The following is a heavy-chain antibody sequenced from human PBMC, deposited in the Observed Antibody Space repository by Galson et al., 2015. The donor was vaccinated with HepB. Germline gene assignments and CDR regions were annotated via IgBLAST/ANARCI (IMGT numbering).Heavy chain of an antibody. J-gene: IGHJ4*02. CDR2: IRYDGSNK. D-gene: IGHD2-2*01. Sequence: SLRLSCAASGSTFSSYGMHWVRQAPGKGLEWVAFIRYDGSNKYYADSVKGRFTISRDNSKNTLYLQMNSLRAEDTAVYYCAKDPLGYCSSTSCYGLFDYWGQGTLVTVSS. V-gene: IGHV3-30*02. CDR1: GSTFSSYG. CDR3: AKDPLGYCSSTSCYGLFDY.